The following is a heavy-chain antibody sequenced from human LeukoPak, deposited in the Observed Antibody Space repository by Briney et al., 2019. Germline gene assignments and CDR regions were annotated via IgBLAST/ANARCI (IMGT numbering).Heavy chain of an antibody. V-gene: IGHV3-15*01. CDR1: GFTFSNAW. Sequence: PGGSLRLSCAASGFTFSNAWMSWVRQAPGKGLEWVGRIKSKTDGGTTDYAAPVKGRFTISRDDSKNTLYLQINSLKTEDTAVYYCITPRPYYDFSSGYYGGGTAFDIWGQGTMVTVSS. CDR3: ITPRPYYDFSSGYYGGGTAFDI. D-gene: IGHD3-3*01. J-gene: IGHJ3*02. CDR2: IKSKTDGGTT.